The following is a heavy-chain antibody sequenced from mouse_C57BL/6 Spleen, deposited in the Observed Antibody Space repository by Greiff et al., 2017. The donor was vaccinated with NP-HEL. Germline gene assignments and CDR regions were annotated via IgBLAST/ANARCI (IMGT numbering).Heavy chain of an antibody. CDR2: IRNKANGYTT. Sequence: EVKLMESGGGLVQPGGSLSLSCAASGFTFTDYYMSWVRQPPGKALEWLGFIRNKANGYTTEYSASVKGRFTISRDNSQSILYLQMNALRAEDSATYYCARYYDCAMDYWGQGTSVTVSS. J-gene: IGHJ4*01. V-gene: IGHV7-3*01. CDR3: ARYYDCAMDY. CDR1: GFTFTDYY. D-gene: IGHD2-12*01.